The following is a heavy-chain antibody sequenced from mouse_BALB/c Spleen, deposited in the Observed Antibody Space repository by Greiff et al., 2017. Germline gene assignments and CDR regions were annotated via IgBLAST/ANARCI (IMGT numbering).Heavy chain of an antibody. Sequence: VQLQQSGPGLVQPSQSLSITCTVSGFSLTSYGVHWVRQSPGKGLEWLGVIWSGGSTDYNAAFISRLSISKDNSKSQVFFKMNSLQDNDTAIYYCARNWAYWGQGTLVTVSA. CDR2: IWSGGST. V-gene: IGHV2-2*02. J-gene: IGHJ3*01. CDR1: GFSLTSYG. CDR3: ARNWAY.